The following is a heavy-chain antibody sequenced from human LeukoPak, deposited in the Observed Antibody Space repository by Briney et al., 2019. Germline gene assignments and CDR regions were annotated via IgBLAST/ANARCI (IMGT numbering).Heavy chain of an antibody. V-gene: IGHV3-30*04. CDR2: ISYDGKSE. D-gene: IGHD4/OR15-4a*01. CDR3: ARADYYLSQAPAEGDAFDI. CDR1: AFTFSTYA. Sequence: GGSLRLSCAASAFTFSTYAMHWVRHARGKGVVWVALISYDGKSEYSANSEKGPFTISRDNSKNTLYLQLYSLRPEDTAVYYCARADYYLSQAPAEGDAFDIWGQGTMVTVSS. J-gene: IGHJ3*02.